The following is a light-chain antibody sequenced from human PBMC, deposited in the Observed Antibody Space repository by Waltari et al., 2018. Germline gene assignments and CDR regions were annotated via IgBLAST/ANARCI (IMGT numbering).Light chain of an antibody. CDR2: AAS. V-gene: IGKV1-39*01. CDR3: QQSYSTPWT. Sequence: DIQMTQSPSSLSASVGDRVTITCRASQSISSYLNWYQQKPGKAPKRLIYAASSLQSGVPSRFSGSGSGTDFTLTISSLQPEDFATYYCQQSYSTPWTFGQGTKVEIK. CDR1: QSISSY. J-gene: IGKJ1*01.